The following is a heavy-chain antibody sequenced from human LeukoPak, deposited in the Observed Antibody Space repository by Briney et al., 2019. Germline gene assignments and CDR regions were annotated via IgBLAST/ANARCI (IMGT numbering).Heavy chain of an antibody. J-gene: IGHJ4*02. Sequence: ASVKVSCKASGYTFTSYDINWVRQATGQGLEWMGWMNPNSGNTGYAQKFQGRVTITRNTSISTAYMELSSLRSEDTAVYYCARAPEYYYGSGSYFFDYWGQGTLVTVSS. CDR3: ARAPEYYYGSGSYFFDY. CDR2: MNPNSGNT. CDR1: GYTFTSYD. V-gene: IGHV1-8*03. D-gene: IGHD3-10*01.